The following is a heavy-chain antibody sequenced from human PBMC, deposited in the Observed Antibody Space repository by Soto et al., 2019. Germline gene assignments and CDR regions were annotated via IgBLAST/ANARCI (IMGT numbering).Heavy chain of an antibody. Sequence: SETLSLTCSVSGGSISSYYWSWIRQPPGKGLEWIGYILYSGSTNYSPSLKSRVTISVDTSKNQFSLSLTSVTAADTAVYYCARSGESSGWYCLDYWGQGTLVTVSS. V-gene: IGHV4-59*01. CDR3: ARSGESSGWYCLDY. J-gene: IGHJ4*02. CDR2: ILYSGST. D-gene: IGHD6-19*01. CDR1: GGSISSYY.